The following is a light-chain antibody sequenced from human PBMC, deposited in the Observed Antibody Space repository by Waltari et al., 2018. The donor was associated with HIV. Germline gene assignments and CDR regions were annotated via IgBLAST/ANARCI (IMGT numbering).Light chain of an antibody. CDR3: QQCGNSPWT. CDR1: QSVRSTS. V-gene: IGKV3-20*01. Sequence: VLTQSPGTLSVSPGERATLSCRASQSVRSTSLAWYQQKPGQAPRLLIYGASSRATGFPDRFSGSGSGTDFTLTISRLEPEDFAVYYCQQCGNSPWTFGQGTKVEIK. CDR2: GAS. J-gene: IGKJ1*01.